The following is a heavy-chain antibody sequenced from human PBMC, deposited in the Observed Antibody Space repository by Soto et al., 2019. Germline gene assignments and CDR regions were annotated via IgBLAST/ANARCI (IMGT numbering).Heavy chain of an antibody. V-gene: IGHV5-51*01. Sequence: GESLKISCKGPGHLFNNHWIGWVRQTPGKGLEWMGLIFTRDSETKASPSFQGHVSFSVDNSINTVYLQWTSLKTTDTGIYFCARGYFDSGHGYDLWGQGTLVTVSS. CDR1: GHLFNNHW. CDR3: ARGYFDSGHGYDL. J-gene: IGHJ5*02. CDR2: IFTRDSET. D-gene: IGHD3-10*01.